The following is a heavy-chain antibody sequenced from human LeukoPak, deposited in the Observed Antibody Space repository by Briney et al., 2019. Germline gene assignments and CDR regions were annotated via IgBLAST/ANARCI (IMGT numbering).Heavy chain of an antibody. J-gene: IGHJ4*02. CDR3: AKVLGVAVAGTVDY. Sequence: PGGSLRLSCAVSGFTFSSYAMRWVRQAPGKGLEWVSAISGSGGSKYYADSVKGRFTISRDNSKNTLYLQMNSLRAEDTAVYYCAKVLGVAVAGTVDYWGQGTLVTVSS. CDR2: ISGSGGSK. D-gene: IGHD6-19*01. V-gene: IGHV3-23*01. CDR1: GFTFSSYA.